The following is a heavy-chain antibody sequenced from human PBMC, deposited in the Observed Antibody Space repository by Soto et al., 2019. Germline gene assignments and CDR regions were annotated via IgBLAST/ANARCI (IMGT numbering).Heavy chain of an antibody. CDR1: GFTVSSNY. D-gene: IGHD1-26*01. Sequence: EVQLVETGGGLIQPGGSLRLSCAASGFTVSSNYMSWVRQAPGKGLEWVSVIYSGGSTYYADSVKGRFTISRDNSKNTLYLQMNSLRAEDTAVYYCARDRGPLDSGLFDLWGRGTLVTVSS. J-gene: IGHJ2*01. CDR2: IYSGGST. V-gene: IGHV3-53*02. CDR3: ARDRGPLDSGLFDL.